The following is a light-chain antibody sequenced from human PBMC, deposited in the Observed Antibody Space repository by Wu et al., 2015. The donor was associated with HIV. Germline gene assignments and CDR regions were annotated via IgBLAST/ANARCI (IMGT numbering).Light chain of an antibody. CDR2: AAS. CDR1: QGISNW. CDR3: QQANSFPLT. V-gene: IGKV1-12*01. J-gene: IGKJ4*01. Sequence: DIQITQSPSSLSASVGDRVTITCRASQGISNWLAWYQQRPGKAPNLLIYAASNLQSWVPSRFSGSGSGTEFTLTISSLQPEDFATYYCQQANSFPLTFGGGTKVDI.